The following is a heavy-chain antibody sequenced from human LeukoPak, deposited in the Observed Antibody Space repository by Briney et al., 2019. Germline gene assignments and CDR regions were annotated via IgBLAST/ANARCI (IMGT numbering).Heavy chain of an antibody. D-gene: IGHD1-26*01. CDR2: INPTSGTT. CDR3: AAERSLQSYFDY. V-gene: IGHV1-46*01. CDR1: GYTFTSYY. Sequence: GASVKVSCKASGYTFTSYYLHWMRQAPGQGLEWMGIINPTSGTTIYAQKFQGRVTMTSDTSTSTVYMELSSLRSEDTAVYFCAAERSLQSYFDYWGQGTLVTVSS. J-gene: IGHJ4*02.